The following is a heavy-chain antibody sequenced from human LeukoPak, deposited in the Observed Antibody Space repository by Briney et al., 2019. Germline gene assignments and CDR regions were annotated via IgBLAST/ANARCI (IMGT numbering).Heavy chain of an antibody. Sequence: GGSLRLSCAASGLTFSTYDIHWVRQIRGQGLEWVSAIGTAGDTYYRDSVKGRFTISRENAKNSVYLQMNSLGAGDTAVYYCARGAVCRSTACQNYPFHLWGQGTMVTVSS. D-gene: IGHD2-2*01. V-gene: IGHV3-13*01. CDR1: GLTFSTYD. CDR2: IGTAGDT. CDR3: ARGAVCRSTACQNYPFHL. J-gene: IGHJ3*01.